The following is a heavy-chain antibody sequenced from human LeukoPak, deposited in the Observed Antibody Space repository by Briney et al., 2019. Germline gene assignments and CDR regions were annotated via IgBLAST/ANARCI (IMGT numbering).Heavy chain of an antibody. CDR3: AKALDDILTGYYR. CDR1: GFTFSSFA. CDR2: ISGSGGSI. D-gene: IGHD3-9*01. Sequence: PGGSLRLSCAASGFTFSSFAMSWVRQAPGKGLEWVSVISGSGGSIYYADSVKGRFTISRDNSKNTLYLQMNSLRAKDTAVYYCAKALDDILTGYYRWGQGTLVTVSS. J-gene: IGHJ1*01. V-gene: IGHV3-23*01.